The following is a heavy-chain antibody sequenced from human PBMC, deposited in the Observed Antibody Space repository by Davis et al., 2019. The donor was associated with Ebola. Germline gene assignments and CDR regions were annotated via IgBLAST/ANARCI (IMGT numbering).Heavy chain of an antibody. J-gene: IGHJ5*02. V-gene: IGHV3-7*01. D-gene: IGHD2-15*01. CDR2: IKQDGSEK. CDR1: GFTFSRYW. CDR3: ATGFCVNDICYGNWIDP. Sequence: PGGSLRLSCAASGFTFSRYWMNWVRQAPGRGLEWVANIKQDGSEKYYVDSVKGRFTISRDNAKNSLFLQMNSLRAEDTAVYYGATGFCVNDICYGNWIDPWGQGTLVTVSS.